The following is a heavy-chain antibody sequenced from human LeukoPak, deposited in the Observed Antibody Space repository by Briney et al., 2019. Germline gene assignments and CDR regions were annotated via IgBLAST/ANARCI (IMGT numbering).Heavy chain of an antibody. CDR1: GFTFSSYA. CDR3: ASSGYYLYDASDI. Sequence: PGGSLRLSCAASGFTFSSYAMHWVRQAPGKGLEWVAVISHDGSNKYYADSVKGRFTISRDNSKNTLYLQMNSLRAEDTAVYYCASSGYYLYDASDIWGQGTMVTVSS. D-gene: IGHD3-22*01. J-gene: IGHJ3*02. V-gene: IGHV3-30-3*01. CDR2: ISHDGSNK.